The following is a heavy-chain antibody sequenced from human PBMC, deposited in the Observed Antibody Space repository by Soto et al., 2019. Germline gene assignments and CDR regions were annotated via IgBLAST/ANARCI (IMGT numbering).Heavy chain of an antibody. V-gene: IGHV3-23*01. CDR1: GFTFSSYA. Sequence: EVQLLESGGGLVQPGGSLRLSCAASGFTFSSYAMSWVRQAPGKGLEWVSAISGSGGSTYYADSVKGRFTISRDNSKNTLYLQMNSLRDEDTAVYYCAKDREDIVVVVAAISYDYWGQGTLVTVSS. J-gene: IGHJ4*02. D-gene: IGHD2-15*01. CDR3: AKDREDIVVVVAAISYDY. CDR2: ISGSGGST.